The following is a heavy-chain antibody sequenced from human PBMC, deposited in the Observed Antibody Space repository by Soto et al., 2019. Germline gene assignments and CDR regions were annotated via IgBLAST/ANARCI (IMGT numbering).Heavy chain of an antibody. CDR3: ARAIRDYDFWSGYSTGFDY. CDR1: GYTFTGYY. D-gene: IGHD3-3*01. V-gene: IGHV1-2*02. Sequence: GASVKVSCKASGYTFTGYYMHWVRQAPGQGLEWMGWINPNSGGTNYAQKFQGRVTMTRDTSISTAYMELSRLRSDDTAVYYCARAIRDYDFWSGYSTGFDYWGQGTLVTVSS. J-gene: IGHJ4*02. CDR2: INPNSGGT.